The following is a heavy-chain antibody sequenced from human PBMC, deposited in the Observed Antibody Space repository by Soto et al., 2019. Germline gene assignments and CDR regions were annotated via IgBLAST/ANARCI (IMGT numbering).Heavy chain of an antibody. V-gene: IGHV4-39*01. D-gene: IGHD2-21*01. J-gene: IGHJ1*01. CDR3: ARTYCGGDCSHTPEYFQH. CDR2: IYYSGST. Sequence: ASETLSLTCTVSGGSISSSSYYWGWIRQPPGKGLEWIGSIYYSGSTYYNPSLKSRVTISVDTSKNQFSLKLSSVTAADTAVYYFARTYCGGDCSHTPEYFQHWGQGTLVTVSS. CDR1: GGSISSSSYY.